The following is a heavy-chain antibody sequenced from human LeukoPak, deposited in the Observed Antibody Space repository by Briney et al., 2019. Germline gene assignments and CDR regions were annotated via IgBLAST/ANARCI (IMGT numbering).Heavy chain of an antibody. CDR2: ISSGSSYI. CDR1: GFTFSSYS. V-gene: IGHV3-21*04. J-gene: IGHJ4*02. Sequence: GGSLRLSCAASGFTFSSYSMNWVRQAPGKGLEWVSSISSGSSYIYYADSVKDRFTISRDNAKNSLYLQMNSLRAEDTAVYYYTREAGIPPNTQQWPTSVDYWGQGTLVTVSS. CDR3: TREAGIPPNTQQWPTSVDY. D-gene: IGHD5-18*01.